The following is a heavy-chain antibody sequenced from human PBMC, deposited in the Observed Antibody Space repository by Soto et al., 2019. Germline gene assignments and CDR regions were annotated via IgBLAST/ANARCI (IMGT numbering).Heavy chain of an antibody. Sequence: QVQLVQSGAEVKKPGASVKVSCKASGYTFTRYAMHWVRQATGQRREWMGWINAGKGNTKYSQTFQGRVTITRDTSASTAYMELSSLRSEDTAVYYCASGGSSGHFDPWGQGTLVTVSS. D-gene: IGHD6-13*01. CDR2: INAGKGNT. V-gene: IGHV1-3*01. J-gene: IGHJ5*02. CDR3: ASGGSSGHFDP. CDR1: GYTFTRYA.